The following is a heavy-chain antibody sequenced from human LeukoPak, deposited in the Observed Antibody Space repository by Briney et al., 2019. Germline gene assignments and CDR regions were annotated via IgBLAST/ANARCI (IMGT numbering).Heavy chain of an antibody. J-gene: IGHJ4*02. CDR3: ARDGRRYDVLTGYSTTSYYFDY. V-gene: IGHV3-21*01. Sequence: PGGSLRLSCAASGFPFSSYNMNWVRQAPGKGLEWVSSISSNRRHIYYTDSVKGRFTISRDTAKNSLYLQMNSLRPEDTAVYYCARDGRRYDVLTGYSTTSYYFDYWGQGTLVTASS. CDR1: GFPFSSYN. CDR2: ISSNRRHI. D-gene: IGHD3-9*01.